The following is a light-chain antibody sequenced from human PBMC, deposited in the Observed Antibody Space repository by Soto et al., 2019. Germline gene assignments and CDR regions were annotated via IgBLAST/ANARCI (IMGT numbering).Light chain of an antibody. Sequence: EIVLTQSPATLSSFPGDRVTLSCRASQYINTRMAWYQHRPGQSPRLLIYQTSLRAAGIPARFSASGSGTDFTLTISDVHTEDFAIYYCHQRKSWPRTFGQGTKVDIK. J-gene: IGKJ1*01. V-gene: IGKV3-11*01. CDR1: QYINTR. CDR2: QTS. CDR3: HQRKSWPRT.